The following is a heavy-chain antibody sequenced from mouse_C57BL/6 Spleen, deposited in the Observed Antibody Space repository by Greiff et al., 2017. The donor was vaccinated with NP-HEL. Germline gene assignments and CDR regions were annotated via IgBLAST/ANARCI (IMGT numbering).Heavy chain of an antibody. J-gene: IGHJ2*01. CDR3: ARDNTTVYFDY. V-gene: IGHV5-4*01. CDR2: ISDGGSYT. D-gene: IGHD1-1*01. CDR1: GFTFSSYA. Sequence: DVHLVESGGGLVKPGGSLKLSCAASGFTFSSYAMSWVRQTPEKRLEWVATISDGGSYTYYPDNVKGRFTISRDNAKNNLYLQMSHLKSEDTAMYYCARDNTTVYFDYWGQGTTLTVSS.